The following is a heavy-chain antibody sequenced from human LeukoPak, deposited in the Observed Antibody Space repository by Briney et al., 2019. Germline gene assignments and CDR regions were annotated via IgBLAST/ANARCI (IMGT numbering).Heavy chain of an antibody. D-gene: IGHD6-13*01. CDR2: IYYSGST. CDR3: ARVGSSFLDAFDI. J-gene: IGHJ3*02. CDR1: GGSISSYY. Sequence: PSETLSLTCTVSGGSISSYYWSWIRQPPGKGLEWIGYIYYSGSTNYNTSLKSRVTISVDTSKNQFSLKLSSVTAADTAVYYCARVGSSFLDAFDIWGQGTMVTVSS. V-gene: IGHV4-59*01.